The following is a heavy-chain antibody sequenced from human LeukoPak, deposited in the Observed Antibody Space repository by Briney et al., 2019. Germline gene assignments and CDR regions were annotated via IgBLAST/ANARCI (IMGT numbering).Heavy chain of an antibody. V-gene: IGHV4-39*01. CDR1: GGSISSSSYY. CDR3: ARLTVEGWFVDY. D-gene: IGHD6-19*01. CDR2: IYYSGST. Sequence: PSETLSLTCTVSGGSISSSSYYWGWTRQPPGKGLEWIGSIYYSGSTYYNPSLKSRVTISVDTSKNQFSLKLSSVTAADTAVYYCARLTVEGWFVDYWGQGTLVTVSS. J-gene: IGHJ4*02.